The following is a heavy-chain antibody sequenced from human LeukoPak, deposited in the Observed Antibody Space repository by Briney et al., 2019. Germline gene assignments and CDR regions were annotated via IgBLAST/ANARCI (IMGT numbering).Heavy chain of an antibody. Sequence: PGGSLRLSCEGSGFTLDDYGMSWVRQLPGEGLEWVSGINGNGGRTGYAESLRGRFTISRDNAKSSLFLQMVSLRVEDTAVSYCARDLHINVVTPGATGLDAWGQGTMVIVSS. CDR1: GFTLDDYG. D-gene: IGHD4-23*01. CDR3: ARDLHINVVTPGATGLDA. J-gene: IGHJ3*01. CDR2: INGNGGRT. V-gene: IGHV3-20*04.